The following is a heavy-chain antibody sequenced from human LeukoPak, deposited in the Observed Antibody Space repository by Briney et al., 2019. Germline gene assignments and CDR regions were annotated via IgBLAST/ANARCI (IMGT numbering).Heavy chain of an antibody. D-gene: IGHD2-15*01. V-gene: IGHV4-39*01. CDR1: GGSISSTSYY. Sequence: SETLSLTCTVSGGSISSTSYYWGWIRQPPGKGLEWIGSMYYSGGSTDYNPSLKSRVTISADTSKDQFSLKLRSVTAADTAVYYCARHRAYCSGSKCYSVWFDPWGQGTLVTVYS. CDR3: ARHRAYCSGSKCYSVWFDP. CDR2: MYYSGGST. J-gene: IGHJ5*02.